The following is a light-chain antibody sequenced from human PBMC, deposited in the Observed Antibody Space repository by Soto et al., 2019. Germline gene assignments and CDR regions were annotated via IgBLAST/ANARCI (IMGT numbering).Light chain of an antibody. J-gene: IGLJ2*01. V-gene: IGLV2-14*01. CDR2: DVN. Sequence: QSALTQPASVSGSPGQSITISCTGTSSDVGGYNYVSWYQQHPGKAPKLMIYDVNTRPSGVSNRFSGSKSGNTASLTIFGLQAEDEADYYCSSYTSSISFGGGTKLTVL. CDR3: SSYTSSIS. CDR1: SSDVGGYNY.